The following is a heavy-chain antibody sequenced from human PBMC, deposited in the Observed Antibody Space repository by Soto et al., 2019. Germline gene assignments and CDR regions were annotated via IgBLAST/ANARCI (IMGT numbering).Heavy chain of an antibody. Sequence: GESLRLSCAVAGSTISNDWMHWVRQAPGKGLVWVSHINSDGSSTNYADFVKGRFTIARDNAKNTVYLQMNSLRAEDTAVYYCARDRSYSLDVWGQGTTVTVSS. CDR1: GSTISNDW. J-gene: IGHJ6*02. CDR2: INSDGSST. V-gene: IGHV3-74*01. CDR3: ARDRSYSLDV.